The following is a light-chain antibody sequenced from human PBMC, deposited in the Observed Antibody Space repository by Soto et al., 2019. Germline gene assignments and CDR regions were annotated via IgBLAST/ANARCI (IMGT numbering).Light chain of an antibody. CDR1: SSDVGGYKY. J-gene: IGLJ1*01. Sequence: QSALTQPPSASGSPGQSVTISCTGTSSDVGGYKYVSWYQQHPGKAPKLMIFEVNKRPSGVPDRFSGSKSGNTASLTVSGLQAEDEADYYCSSYAGINNLGVFGTGTKLPS. CDR3: SSYAGINNLGV. V-gene: IGLV2-8*01. CDR2: EVN.